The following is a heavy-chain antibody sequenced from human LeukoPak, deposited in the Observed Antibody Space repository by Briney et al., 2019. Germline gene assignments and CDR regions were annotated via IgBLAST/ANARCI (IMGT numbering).Heavy chain of an antibody. CDR1: GFTFSNYD. CDR2: IYSGGST. V-gene: IGHV3-66*01. CDR3: AREDGADAFDI. J-gene: IGHJ3*02. Sequence: GGSLRLSCAASGFTFSNYDMSWVRQAPRKGLEWVSVIYSGGSTYYADSVKGRFTISRDNSKNTLYLQMNSLRAEDTAVYYCAREDGADAFDIWGQGTMVTVSS. D-gene: IGHD4/OR15-4a*01.